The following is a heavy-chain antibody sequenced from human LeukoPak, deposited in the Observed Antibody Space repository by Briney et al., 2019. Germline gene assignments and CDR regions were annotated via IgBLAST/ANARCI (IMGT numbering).Heavy chain of an antibody. J-gene: IGHJ4*02. CDR1: GFTFSSYS. CDR3: AKDDGRDYGDYYFDY. V-gene: IGHV3-21*04. Sequence: GGSLRLSCAASGFTFSSYSMNWVRQAPGKGLEWVSSISSSSSYIYYADSVKGRFTISRDNAKNSLYLQMNSLRAEDTAVYYCAKDDGRDYGDYYFDYWGQGTLVTVSS. D-gene: IGHD4-17*01. CDR2: ISSSSSYI.